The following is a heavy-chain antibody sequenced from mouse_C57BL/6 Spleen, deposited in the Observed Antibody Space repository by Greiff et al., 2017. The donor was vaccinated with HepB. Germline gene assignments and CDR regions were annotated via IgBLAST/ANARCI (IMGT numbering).Heavy chain of an antibody. CDR1: GYTFTEYT. CDR3: ARHEGIYYGNGWAMDY. J-gene: IGHJ4*01. CDR2: FYPGSGSI. D-gene: IGHD2-1*01. V-gene: IGHV1-62-2*01. Sequence: QVHVKQSGAELVKPGASVKLSCKASGYTFTEYTIHWVKQRSGQGLEWIGWFYPGSGSIKYNEKFKDKATLTADKSSSTVYMELSRLTSEDSAVYFCARHEGIYYGNGWAMDYWGQGTSVTVSS.